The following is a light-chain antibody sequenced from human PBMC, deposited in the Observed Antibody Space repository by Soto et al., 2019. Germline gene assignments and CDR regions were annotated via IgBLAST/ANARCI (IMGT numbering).Light chain of an antibody. V-gene: IGKV3-20*01. CDR1: QSISTSY. Sequence: EIVLTQSPGTLSLSPGERATLSCRASQSISTSYLAIAWYQQKPGQPPRLLIYGASSRATGIPDRFSGSGSATDFTLTISRLEPEDFAVYYCQQHDTSPWTFGHGNRVEIK. CDR3: QQHDTSPWT. J-gene: IGKJ1*01. CDR2: GAS.